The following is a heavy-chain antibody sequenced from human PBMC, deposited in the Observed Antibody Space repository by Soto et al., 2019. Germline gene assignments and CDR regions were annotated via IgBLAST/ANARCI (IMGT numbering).Heavy chain of an antibody. D-gene: IGHD6-19*01. CDR2: ISYDGTNK. CDR1: GFMFSAYA. V-gene: IGHV3-30*04. CDR3: ARYPSTYSSGWYGIDF. J-gene: IGHJ4*01. Sequence: GGSLRLSCAASGFMFSAYAMLWVRQAPGKGLEWVAAISYDGTNKYYADSIKVRFTISRDNSANTLFLQVSSLRREDTAMYYCARYPSTYSSGWYGIDFCGHGTLVTVPS.